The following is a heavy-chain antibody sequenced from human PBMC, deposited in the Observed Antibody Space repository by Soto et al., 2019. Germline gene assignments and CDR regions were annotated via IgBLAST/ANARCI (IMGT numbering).Heavy chain of an antibody. CDR2: IYFNGNT. Sequence: SETLSLTCTVSAASFSKYYWTWIRQPPGKGLEWIGYIYFNGNTRYNPSLEGRLTISIDTSKKEFSLKLTSVTAADAAVYYCASVTFGGIVLAHWGQGTLVTVSS. J-gene: IGHJ4*02. CDR3: ASVTFGGIVLAH. CDR1: AASFSKYY. V-gene: IGHV4-59*01. D-gene: IGHD3-16*01.